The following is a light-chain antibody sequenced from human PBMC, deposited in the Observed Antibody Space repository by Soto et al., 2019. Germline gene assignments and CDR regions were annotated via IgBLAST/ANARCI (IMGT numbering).Light chain of an antibody. Sequence: DIQMTQSPSTLSASVGDRVTITCRASQSVTSRLAWYQQKPGKAPKLLLYGASNLDSGVPPRFSGGGSVTEFTLTISSLQPDDFASYYCQLYYSYSLTFGGGTMVEIK. CDR1: QSVTSR. J-gene: IGKJ4*01. V-gene: IGKV1-5*01. CDR2: GAS. CDR3: QLYYSYSLT.